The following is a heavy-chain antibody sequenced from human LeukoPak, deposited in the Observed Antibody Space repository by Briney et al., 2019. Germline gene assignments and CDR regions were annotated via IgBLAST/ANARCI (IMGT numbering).Heavy chain of an antibody. CDR1: GFTFSSYW. CDR3: ARDIVVVPAAKSAWDY. J-gene: IGHJ4*02. CDR2: IKQDGSEK. V-gene: IGHV3-7*03. Sequence: GGSLRLSCAASGFTFSSYWMSWVRQAPGKGLEWVANIKQDGSEKYYVDSVKGRFTISRDNAKNSLYLQMNGLRAEDTAVYYCARDIVVVPAAKSAWDYWGQGTLVTVSS. D-gene: IGHD2-2*01.